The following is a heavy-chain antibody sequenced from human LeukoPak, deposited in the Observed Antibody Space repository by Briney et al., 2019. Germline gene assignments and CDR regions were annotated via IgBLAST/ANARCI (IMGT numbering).Heavy chain of an antibody. CDR1: GGSFSGYF. CDR2: ISGSGGST. CDR3: AKGPIAAAVSYNWFDP. V-gene: IGHV3-23*01. D-gene: IGHD6-25*01. J-gene: IGHJ5*02. Sequence: ETLSLTCAVYGGSFSGYFWSWVRQAPGKGLEWVSAISGSGGSTYYADSVKGRFTISRDNSKNTLYLQMNSLRAEDTAVYYCAKGPIAAAVSYNWFDPWGQGTLVTVSS.